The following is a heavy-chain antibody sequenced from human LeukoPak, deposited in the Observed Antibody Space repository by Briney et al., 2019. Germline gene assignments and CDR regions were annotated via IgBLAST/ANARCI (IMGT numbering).Heavy chain of an antibody. CDR2: IYYSGST. D-gene: IGHD3-22*01. CDR3: ATNRDSSGYYVDY. Sequence: SETLYLTCTVSGGSISNGGYYRSWIRQHPGKGLEWIGYIYYSGSTYYNPSLKSRVTISVDTSKNQFSLKLSSVTAADTAVYYCATNRDSSGYYVDYWGQGTLVTASS. J-gene: IGHJ4*02. V-gene: IGHV4-31*03. CDR1: GGSISNGGYY.